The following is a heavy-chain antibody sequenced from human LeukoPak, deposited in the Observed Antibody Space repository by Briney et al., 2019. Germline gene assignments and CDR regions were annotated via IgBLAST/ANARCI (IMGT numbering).Heavy chain of an antibody. CDR3: AKDRCSSTSCYSDSNRFDP. J-gene: IGHJ5*02. CDR2: ICGSGGST. V-gene: IGHV3-23*01. Sequence: GGALRLSCAASGFTFSSYAMSWVRQAPGKGLEGVSAICGSGGSTYYADSVKGRFTISRDNSKNTLYLQMNSLRAEDTAVYYCAKDRCSSTSCYSDSNRFDPWGQGTLVTVSS. D-gene: IGHD2-2*01. CDR1: GFTFSSYA.